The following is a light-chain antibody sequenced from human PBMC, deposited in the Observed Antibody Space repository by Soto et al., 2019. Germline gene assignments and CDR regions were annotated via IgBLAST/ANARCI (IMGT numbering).Light chain of an antibody. CDR3: CSYVGNSRDLG. CDR1: SSDVGGYNY. CDR2: DVT. J-gene: IGLJ2*01. V-gene: IGLV2-11*01. Sequence: QSALIQPRSVSGSPGQSVTISCTGTSSDVGGYNYVSWYQQHPGKVPKLMIYDVTKRPSGFPDRFSGSKSGNTASLTISGLQADDEADYYCCSYVGNSRDLGFGGGTKL.